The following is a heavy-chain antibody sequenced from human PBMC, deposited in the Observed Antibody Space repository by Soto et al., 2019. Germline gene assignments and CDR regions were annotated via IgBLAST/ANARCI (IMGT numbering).Heavy chain of an antibody. V-gene: IGHV4-59*01. CDR1: GVSISSYY. CDR2: IYYSGST. J-gene: IGHJ4*02. CDR3: SRGRRTAVTIDY. Sequence: SETLSLTCTVSGVSISSYYSSLLRQPPGEGLEWIGYIYYSGSTNYNPSLKSRVTISVDTSKNQFSLKLSSVTAADTAVYYCSRGRRTAVTIDYWGQGTLVTVSS. D-gene: IGHD4-17*01.